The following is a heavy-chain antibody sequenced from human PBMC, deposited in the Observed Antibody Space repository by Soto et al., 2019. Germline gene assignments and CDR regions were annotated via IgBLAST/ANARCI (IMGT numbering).Heavy chain of an antibody. CDR2: VSYDGNDK. V-gene: IGHV3-30*03. Sequence: GGSLRLSCAASGFTFRTYGIHWVRQAPGKGLEWVASVSYDGNDKKYVDSVNGRFTISRDNSKNTPHLQMNSLRAEDTAVYYCARDKGVSAQKYYFDYWGQGTLVTVSS. J-gene: IGHJ4*02. CDR3: ARDKGVSAQKYYFDY. CDR1: GFTFRTYG. D-gene: IGHD2-8*01.